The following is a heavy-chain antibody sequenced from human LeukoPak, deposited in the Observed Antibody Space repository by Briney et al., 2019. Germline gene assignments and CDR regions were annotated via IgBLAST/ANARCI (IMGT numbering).Heavy chain of an antibody. CDR2: IYYSGTT. V-gene: IGHV4-59*01. CDR3: ARGGASFDH. J-gene: IGHJ4*02. Sequence: PSETLSLTCTVSGGSISSYYWSWIRRPPGKVLEWIGYIYYSGTTNYNPSLKSRVTISVDTSKNQFSLNLTSVTTADTAVYYCARGGASFDHWGQGALVTVSS. CDR1: GGSISSYY.